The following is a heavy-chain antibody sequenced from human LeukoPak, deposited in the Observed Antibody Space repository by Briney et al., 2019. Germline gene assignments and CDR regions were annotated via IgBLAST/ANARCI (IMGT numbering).Heavy chain of an antibody. J-gene: IGHJ4*02. V-gene: IGHV3-74*01. CDR3: ARAYYGSGSYLAPSQDFDS. CDR2: VNRDGSST. D-gene: IGHD3-10*01. Sequence: GGSLRLSCAASGFTFSDYWMHWVRQAPGKGLVWVSRVNRDGSSTSYADSVKGRFTISRDNSKNTLYLQMNSLRAEDTAVYYCARAYYGSGSYLAPSQDFDSGGQGTLVPVSS. CDR1: GFTFSDYW.